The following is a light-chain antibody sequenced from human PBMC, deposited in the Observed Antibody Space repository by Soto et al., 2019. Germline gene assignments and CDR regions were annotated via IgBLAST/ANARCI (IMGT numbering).Light chain of an antibody. CDR1: QSVSSSY. Sequence: EIVLTQSPGTLSLSPGERATLSCRASQSVSSSYLAWYQQKPGQAPRLLIYGASSRATGIPDRFSGSGSGRDFTLTISRLEPEDFAVYYCQQYGISPPYTFGQGTKLEIK. J-gene: IGKJ2*01. V-gene: IGKV3-20*01. CDR3: QQYGISPPYT. CDR2: GAS.